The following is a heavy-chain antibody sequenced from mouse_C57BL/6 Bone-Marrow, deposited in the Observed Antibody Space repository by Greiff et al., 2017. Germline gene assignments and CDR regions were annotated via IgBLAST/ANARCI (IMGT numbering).Heavy chain of an antibody. V-gene: IGHV1-64*01. CDR1: GYTFTSYW. D-gene: IGHD1-1*01. J-gene: IGHJ3*01. CDR3: ARITTVVEGCAY. Sequence: VQLQQPGAELVKPGASVKLSCKASGYTFTSYWMHWVKQRPGQGLEWIGMIHPNSGSTNYNEKFKSKATLTVDKSSSTAYMQLSSLTSEDSAVYYCARITTVVEGCAYWGQGTLVTVSA. CDR2: IHPNSGST.